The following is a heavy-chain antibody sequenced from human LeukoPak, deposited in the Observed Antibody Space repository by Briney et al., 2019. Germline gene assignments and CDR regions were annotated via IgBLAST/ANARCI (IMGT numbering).Heavy chain of an antibody. CDR1: GFTFSDYY. CDR2: ISSSGSTI. V-gene: IGHV3-11*01. Sequence: GSLRLSCAASGFTFSDYYMSWIRQAPGKGLEWVSYISSSGSTIYYADSVKGRFTISRDNAKNSLYLQMNSLRAEDTAVYYCARAGLGYYYDRLHHAFDIWGQGTMVTVSS. CDR3: ARAGLGYYYDRLHHAFDI. J-gene: IGHJ3*02. D-gene: IGHD3-22*01.